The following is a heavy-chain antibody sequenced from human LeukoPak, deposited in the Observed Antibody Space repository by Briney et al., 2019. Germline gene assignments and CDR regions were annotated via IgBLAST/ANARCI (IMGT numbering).Heavy chain of an antibody. CDR2: INTNTGNP. D-gene: IGHD3-22*01. J-gene: IGHJ4*02. V-gene: IGHV7-4-1*02. CDR3: ARDVNYYDSSGPAPLDY. Sequence: EASVKVSCKASGYTFTSYAMNWVRQAPGQGLEWMGWINTNTGNPTYAQGFAGRFVFSLDTSVSTAYLQISSLKAEDTAVYYCARDVNYYDSSGPAPLDYWGQGTLVTVSS. CDR1: GYTFTSYA.